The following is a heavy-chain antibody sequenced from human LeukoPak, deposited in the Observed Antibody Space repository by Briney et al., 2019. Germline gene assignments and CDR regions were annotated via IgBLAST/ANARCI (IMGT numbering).Heavy chain of an antibody. Sequence: ASVKVSCKASGYTFTSYYMHWVRQAPGQGLKWMGIINPSGGSTSYAQKFQGRVTMTRDTSTSTVYMELSSLRSEDTAVYYCVMVRGRNWFDPWGQGTLVTVSS. V-gene: IGHV1-46*01. CDR2: INPSGGST. D-gene: IGHD3-10*01. CDR3: VMVRGRNWFDP. CDR1: GYTFTSYY. J-gene: IGHJ5*02.